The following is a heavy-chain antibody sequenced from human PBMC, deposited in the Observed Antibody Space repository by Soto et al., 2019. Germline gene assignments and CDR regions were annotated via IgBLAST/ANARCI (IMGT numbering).Heavy chain of an antibody. CDR3: VRGSGYYYYFDY. Sequence: SETLSLTCTVSGGSISSSSYYWGWIRQPPGKGLEWIGSIYYSGSTYYNPSLKSRVTISVDTSKNQFSLKLSSVTAADTAVYYCVRGSGYYYYFDYWGQGTLVTVSS. CDR1: GGSISSSSYY. D-gene: IGHD3-22*01. J-gene: IGHJ4*02. V-gene: IGHV4-39*07. CDR2: IYYSGST.